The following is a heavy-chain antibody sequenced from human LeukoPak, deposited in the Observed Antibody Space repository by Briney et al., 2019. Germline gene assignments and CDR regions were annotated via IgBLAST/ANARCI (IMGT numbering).Heavy chain of an antibody. CDR3: ARGYMVRGVIIPF. V-gene: IGHV3-7*01. J-gene: IGHJ4*02. CDR2: IKQDGSEK. CDR1: GFTFSSYW. Sequence: GGSLRLSCAASGFTFSSYWMSWVRQAPGKGLEWVANIKQDGSEKYNVDSVKGRFTISRDNAKNSLYLQMNSLRAEDTAVYYCARGYMVRGVIIPFWGQGTLVTVSS. D-gene: IGHD3-10*01.